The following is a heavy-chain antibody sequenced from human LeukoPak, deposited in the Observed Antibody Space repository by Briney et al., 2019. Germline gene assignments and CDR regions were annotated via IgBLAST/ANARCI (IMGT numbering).Heavy chain of an antibody. D-gene: IGHD1-26*01. CDR1: GVSLSGFY. CDR2: IYPSGTT. Sequence: SETLSLTCTVSGVSLSGFYWTWIRQPAGKGLEWIGRIYPSGTTDYNPSLKSRLTVSVDTSKNQFSLRLSSVTAADTAVYYCARDSAQTYFDYWGQGTLVTVSS. V-gene: IGHV4-4*07. CDR3: ARDSAQTYFDY. J-gene: IGHJ4*02.